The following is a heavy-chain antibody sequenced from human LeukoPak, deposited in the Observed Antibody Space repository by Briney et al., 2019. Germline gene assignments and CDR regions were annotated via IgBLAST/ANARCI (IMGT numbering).Heavy chain of an antibody. V-gene: IGHV3-53*01. D-gene: IGHD3-3*01. Sequence: PEGSLRLSCAASGFTVSSNYRSWVRQAPGKGLVWISVIYSGGSTYYADSVKGRFTISRDNSKNTLYLQMNSLRAEDTAVYYCATEAVEDFWSGYKTDDYYYYYMDVWGKGTTVTVSS. CDR2: IYSGGST. J-gene: IGHJ6*03. CDR1: GFTVSSNY. CDR3: ATEAVEDFWSGYKTDDYYYYYMDV.